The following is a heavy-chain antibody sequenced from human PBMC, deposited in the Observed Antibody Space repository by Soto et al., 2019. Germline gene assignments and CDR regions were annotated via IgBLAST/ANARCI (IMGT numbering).Heavy chain of an antibody. CDR2: IYYSGST. D-gene: IGHD3-9*01. V-gene: IGHV4-59*01. J-gene: IGHJ4*02. Sequence: SETLSLTCTVSGGSISSYYWSWIRQPPGKGLEWIGYIYYSGSTNYNPSLKSRVTISVDTSKNQFSLKLSSVTAADTAVYYCARSTYYDIFHRYRFYFWGQGSPDPGSS. CDR1: GGSISSYY. CDR3: ARSTYYDIFHRYRFYF.